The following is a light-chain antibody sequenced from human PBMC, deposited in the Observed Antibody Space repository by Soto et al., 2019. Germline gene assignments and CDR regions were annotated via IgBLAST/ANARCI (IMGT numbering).Light chain of an antibody. Sequence: SYELTQTPSVSVAPGQTARITCGGDNIGANSVHWYQQKPGQAHILVVYDDSDRPSGIPERFSGSNSGNTAALTSTRVEGGDEADYYCQVWHSSRGVFGGGTKVTVL. CDR2: DDS. J-gene: IGLJ2*01. V-gene: IGLV3-21*02. CDR1: NIGANS. CDR3: QVWHSSRGV.